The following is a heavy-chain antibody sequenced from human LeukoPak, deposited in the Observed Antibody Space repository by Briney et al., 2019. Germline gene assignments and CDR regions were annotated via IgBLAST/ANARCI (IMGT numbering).Heavy chain of an antibody. J-gene: IGHJ4*02. V-gene: IGHV1-46*01. CDR2: VNPSSGST. Sequence: ASVKVSCKASGYTYTSYYMHWVRQAPGQGLEWMGIVNPSSGSTSYAQKFQGRVTMTRDTSTSTVYMELSSLRSEDTAVYYCARDLNYVWGSYEFDYWGQGTLVTVSS. CDR3: ARDLNYVWGSYEFDY. CDR1: GYTYTSYY. D-gene: IGHD3-16*01.